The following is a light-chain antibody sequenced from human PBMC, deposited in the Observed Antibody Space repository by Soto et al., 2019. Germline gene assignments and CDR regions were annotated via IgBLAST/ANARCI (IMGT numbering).Light chain of an antibody. CDR1: QSVRSNY. CDR3: HQYGSSPLT. V-gene: IGKV3-20*01. CDR2: AAS. J-gene: IGKJ5*01. Sequence: EIVLTQSPGTLSLSPGERATLSCRASQSVRSNYLAWYQHNPGPAPRLLIYAASSRAAGIPDRFSGSGSGTEFTLTISRLETEEFAVFYCHQYGSSPLTFGQGTRLEIK.